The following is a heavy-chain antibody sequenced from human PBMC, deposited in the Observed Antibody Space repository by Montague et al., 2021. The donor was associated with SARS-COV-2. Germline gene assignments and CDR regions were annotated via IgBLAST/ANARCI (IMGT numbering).Heavy chain of an antibody. CDR2: ISSSGSTT. CDR3: ASEMATIEYYYYGMDV. V-gene: IGHV3-48*03. Sequence: SLRLSCAASGFTFSSYEMNWVRQAPGKGLEWVSYISSSGSTTYYADSVKGRFTISRDNAKNSLYLQMNSLRAEDTAVYYCASEMATIEYYYYGMDVWGQGTTVTVSS. CDR1: GFTFSSYE. J-gene: IGHJ6*02. D-gene: IGHD5-24*01.